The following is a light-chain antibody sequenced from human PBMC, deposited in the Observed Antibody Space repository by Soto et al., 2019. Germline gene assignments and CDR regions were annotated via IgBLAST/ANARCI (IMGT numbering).Light chain of an antibody. CDR2: VAS. Sequence: DIPMTQSPSSLCSSDGDRVAIPCRASQSISSYLSWYQQKPGKAPKILINVASTLQSGVPSRFRGSGSGTEFTLTISRLQPDDFQTYYCQQYNSYSWTFGQGTKVDI. J-gene: IGKJ1*01. CDR3: QQYNSYSWT. V-gene: IGKV1-5*01. CDR1: QSISSY.